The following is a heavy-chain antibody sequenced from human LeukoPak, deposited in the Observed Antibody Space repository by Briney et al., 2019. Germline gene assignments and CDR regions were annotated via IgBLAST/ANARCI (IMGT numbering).Heavy chain of an antibody. CDR2: IGSSGTTI. V-gene: IGHV3-48*04. D-gene: IGHD1-26*01. CDR1: GFRLGSYS. Sequence: GGSLRLSCGASGFRLGSYSMDWVRQAPGKGLEWVSYIGSSGTTIYYADSVKGRFTISRDNAKNSLYLQMNSLRAEDTAVYYCAREEGGNYFDAWGQGTLVTVSS. J-gene: IGHJ4*02. CDR3: AREEGGNYFDA.